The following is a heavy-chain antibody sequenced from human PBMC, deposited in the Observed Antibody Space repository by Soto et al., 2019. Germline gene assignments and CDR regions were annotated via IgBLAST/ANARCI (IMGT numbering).Heavy chain of an antibody. Sequence: GGSLRLSCTASGFSFIDYSFNWVRQAPGKGLEWVSSIDGGSVYIYYADSVKGRFTISRDNAKSSLSLQINSLRVEDTAVYYCAREGPGRGLDVWGQGTTVTVSS. CDR2: IDGGSVYI. CDR1: GFSFIDYS. D-gene: IGHD3-10*01. CDR3: AREGPGRGLDV. J-gene: IGHJ6*02. V-gene: IGHV3-21*06.